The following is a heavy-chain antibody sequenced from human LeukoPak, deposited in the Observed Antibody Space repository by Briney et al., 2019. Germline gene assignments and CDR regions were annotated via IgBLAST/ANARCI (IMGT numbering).Heavy chain of an antibody. CDR1: GFTFSSYS. CDR3: ARDRVAGTYCGGDCYDY. J-gene: IGHJ4*02. D-gene: IGHD2-21*01. Sequence: GGSLRLSCAASGFTFSSYSMNWVRQAPGKGLEWVSYISSSSSTIYYADSVKGRFTISRDNAKNSLYLQMNSLRAEDTAVYYCARDRVAGTYCGGDCYDYWGQGTLVTVSS. CDR2: ISSSSSTI. V-gene: IGHV3-48*04.